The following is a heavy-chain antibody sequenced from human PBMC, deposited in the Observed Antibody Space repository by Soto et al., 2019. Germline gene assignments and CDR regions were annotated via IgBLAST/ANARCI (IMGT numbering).Heavy chain of an antibody. CDR2: IKQNGSEK. Sequence: EVQLVESGGGLVQPGGSLRLSCAASGFTFSRFWMSWVRQAPGKGLEWVANIKQNGSEKYYEDSVKGRFTICRDNAKNSLYRQMNSLRAEDTAVYYCARALCSETDELWGQGTLVTVSS. CDR3: ARALCSETDEL. J-gene: IGHJ4*02. V-gene: IGHV3-7*01. D-gene: IGHD6-19*01. CDR1: GFTFSRFW.